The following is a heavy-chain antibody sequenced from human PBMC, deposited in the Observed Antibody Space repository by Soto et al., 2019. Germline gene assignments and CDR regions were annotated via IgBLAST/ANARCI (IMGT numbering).Heavy chain of an antibody. Sequence: QVQLVESGGGVVQPGRSLRLSCAASEFTFSNYGMHWVRQAPGKGPEWVAAISYDGSNKDYADSVKGRFTISRDNSKNTLYLQMNSLRAEDTAVYYCAKIRSGWNYWYFDLWGRGTLVTVSS. V-gene: IGHV3-30*18. CDR3: AKIRSGWNYWYFDL. CDR1: EFTFSNYG. J-gene: IGHJ2*01. CDR2: ISYDGSNK. D-gene: IGHD6-19*01.